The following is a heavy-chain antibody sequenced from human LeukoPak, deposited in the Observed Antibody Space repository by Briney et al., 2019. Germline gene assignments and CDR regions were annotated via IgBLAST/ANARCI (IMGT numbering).Heavy chain of an antibody. CDR1: GFTFSGSA. D-gene: IGHD6-6*01. CDR3: TRLGEYTSSSGNY. V-gene: IGHV3-73*01. CDR2: IRSKANSYAT. Sequence: PGGSLKLSCAASGFTFSGSAIHWVRQASGRGLEWVGRIRSKANSYATAYAASVRGRFAISRDDSKNTAYLQMNSLKIEDTAVYYCTRLGEYTSSSGNYWGQGTRVTVSS. J-gene: IGHJ4*02.